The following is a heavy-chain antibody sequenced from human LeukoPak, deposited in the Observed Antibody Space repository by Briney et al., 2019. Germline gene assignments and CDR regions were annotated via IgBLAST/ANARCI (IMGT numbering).Heavy chain of an antibody. CDR2: ISYDGSNK. V-gene: IGHV3-30*18. D-gene: IGHD3-10*01. J-gene: IGHJ4*02. Sequence: GGSLRLSCAASGSTFSNYWMNWVRQAPGKGLEWVAVISYDGSNKYYADSVKGRFTISRDNSKNTLYLQMNSLRAEDTAVYYCAKERGFGEFLNDYWGQGTLVTVSS. CDR1: GSTFSNYW. CDR3: AKERGFGEFLNDY.